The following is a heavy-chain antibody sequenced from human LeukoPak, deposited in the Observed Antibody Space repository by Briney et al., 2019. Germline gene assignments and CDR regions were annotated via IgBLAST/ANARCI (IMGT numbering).Heavy chain of an antibody. CDR3: AKDPALRYYDSSGYEYYFDY. V-gene: IGHV4-59*02. CDR2: IYYTGST. J-gene: IGHJ4*02. CDR1: GGSVSDYY. D-gene: IGHD3-22*01. Sequence: PSETLSLTCTISGGSVSDYYWSWIRQSPGKGLEWIGYIYYTGSTSYNPSLKSRVTISADTSKNEFSLKLNSVTAADTAVYYCAKDPALRYYDSSGYEYYFDYWGQGTLVTVSS.